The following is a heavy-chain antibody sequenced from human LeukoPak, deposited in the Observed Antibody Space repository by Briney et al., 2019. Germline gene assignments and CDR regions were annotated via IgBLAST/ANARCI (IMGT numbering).Heavy chain of an antibody. D-gene: IGHD3-10*01. V-gene: IGHV1-18*01. CDR2: ISAYKGNT. Sequence: ASVKVSCKASGYTLTNFGISWVRQAPGQGLEWMGWISAYKGNTYYAQKLQGRVTMTTDTSTSTAYMELRSLRSDDTAIYYCARDLYYYGSGSYYDVFDVWGQGTMVTVSS. CDR1: GYTLTNFG. J-gene: IGHJ3*01. CDR3: ARDLYYYGSGSYYDVFDV.